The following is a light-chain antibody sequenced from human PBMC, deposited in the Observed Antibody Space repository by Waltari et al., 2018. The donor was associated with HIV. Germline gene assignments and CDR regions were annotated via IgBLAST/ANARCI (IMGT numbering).Light chain of an antibody. Sequence: IQLTQSPSYVSVSVGGGVPITCRASQNIGRSLAWYQLMPGKAPKLLVYEASRLIDGVPARFRATGSRSNFTLDINNLQSEDFAIYVCQQASSFPHTFG. V-gene: IGKV1-12*01. CDR1: QNIGRS. J-gene: IGKJ2*01. CDR2: EAS. CDR3: QQASSFPHT.